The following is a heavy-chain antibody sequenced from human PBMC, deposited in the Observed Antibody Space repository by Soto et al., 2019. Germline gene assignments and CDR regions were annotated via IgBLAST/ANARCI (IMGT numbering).Heavy chain of an antibody. CDR2: ISSNGGRT. Sequence: GGSLRLSCSASGFTFSSYAMHWVRQAPGKGLEYVSAISSNGGRTYYADSVKGRFTISRDNSNNTLYLQMSSLRAVYSAVYYFVKERGGLAARREYAFDVWGQVTRVTVSS. J-gene: IGHJ3*01. CDR1: GFTFSSYA. V-gene: IGHV3-64D*06. D-gene: IGHD6-6*01. CDR3: VKERGGLAARREYAFDV.